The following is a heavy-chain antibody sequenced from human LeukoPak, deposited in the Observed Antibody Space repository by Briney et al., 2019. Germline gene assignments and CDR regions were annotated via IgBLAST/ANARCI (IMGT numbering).Heavy chain of an antibody. V-gene: IGHV3-23*01. D-gene: IGHD1-7*01. J-gene: IGHJ4*02. Sequence: GGSLRLSCAASGFTFSSYAMSWVRQAPGKGLEWVSAVSGSGDRTYNADSVKGRFTISRDNSKNTLYLQMNSLRAEDTAVYYCAKEKGMTGTTWGDYWGQGTLVTVSS. CDR2: VSGSGDRT. CDR1: GFTFSSYA. CDR3: AKEKGMTGTTWGDY.